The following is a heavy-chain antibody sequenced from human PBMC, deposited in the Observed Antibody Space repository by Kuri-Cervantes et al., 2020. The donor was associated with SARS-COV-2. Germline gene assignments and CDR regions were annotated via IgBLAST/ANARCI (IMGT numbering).Heavy chain of an antibody. CDR1: GYTFTSYD. Sequence: SVKVSCKASGYTFTSYDINWVRQAPGQGLEWMGGIIPIFGTANYAQKFQGRVTITTDESTSTAYMELSSLRSEDTAVYYCAGGLVDRYCSSTSCPYYYYYYMDVWGKGTTVTVSS. CDR2: IIPIFGTA. D-gene: IGHD2-2*01. V-gene: IGHV1-69*05. CDR3: AGGLVDRYCSSTSCPYYYYYYMDV. J-gene: IGHJ6*03.